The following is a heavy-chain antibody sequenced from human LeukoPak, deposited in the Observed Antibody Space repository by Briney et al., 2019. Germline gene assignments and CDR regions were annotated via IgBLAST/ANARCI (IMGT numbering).Heavy chain of an antibody. V-gene: IGHV1-69*02. Sequence: SVKVSCKASGGTFSSYTISLVRQAPGQGLEWMGRIIPIHAVASYAQKSQGRVTITADKSTSTAYMELSSLRSEDTAVYYCACGYDYNAFDIWGQGTMVTVSS. D-gene: IGHD5-12*01. CDR1: GGTFSSYT. CDR3: ACGYDYNAFDI. CDR2: IIPIHAVA. J-gene: IGHJ3*02.